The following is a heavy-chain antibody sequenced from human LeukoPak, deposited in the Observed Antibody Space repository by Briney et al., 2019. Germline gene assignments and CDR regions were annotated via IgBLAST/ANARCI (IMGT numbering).Heavy chain of an antibody. V-gene: IGHV3-48*04. J-gene: IGHJ6*03. Sequence: GGSLRLSCAASGFTFSSYGMHWVRQAPGKGLEWVSYISSSGSTIYYADSVKGRFTISRDNAKNSLYLQMNSLRAEDTAVYYCARENCSGGSCYYYYYYMDVWGKGTTVTISS. CDR1: GFTFSSYG. CDR2: ISSSGSTI. D-gene: IGHD2-15*01. CDR3: ARENCSGGSCYYYYYYMDV.